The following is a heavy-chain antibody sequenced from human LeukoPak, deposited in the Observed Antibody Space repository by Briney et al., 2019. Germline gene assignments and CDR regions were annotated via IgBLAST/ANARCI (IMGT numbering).Heavy chain of an antibody. V-gene: IGHV1-8*02. J-gene: IGHJ4*02. CDR2: MSPNSGNT. D-gene: IGHD5-24*01. CDR1: GYTFKNYG. Sequence: ASVKVSCKASGYTFKNYGINWVRQATGQGLEWMGWMSPNSGNTGFAQKFQDRVSMTRDTSINTAYMELTSLRSGDTAVYYCARATPGGLHGYSFDYWGQGTVVTVYS. CDR3: ARATPGGLHGYSFDY.